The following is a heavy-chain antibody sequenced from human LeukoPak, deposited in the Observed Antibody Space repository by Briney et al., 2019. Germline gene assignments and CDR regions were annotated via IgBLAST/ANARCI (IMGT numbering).Heavy chain of an antibody. CDR2: IWYDGSNK. J-gene: IGHJ4*02. Sequence: GGSLRLSCAASGFTFSSYGMHWVRQAPGRGLEWVAVIWYDGSNKYYADSVKGRFTISRDNSKNTLYLQMNSLRAEDTAVYYCARGPGRFGELSQDYWGQGTLVTVSS. CDR3: ARGPGRFGELSQDY. V-gene: IGHV3-33*01. D-gene: IGHD3-10*01. CDR1: GFTFSSYG.